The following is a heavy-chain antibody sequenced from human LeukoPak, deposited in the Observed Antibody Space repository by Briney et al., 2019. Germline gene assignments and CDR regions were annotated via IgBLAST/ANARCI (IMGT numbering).Heavy chain of an antibody. J-gene: IGHJ3*02. Sequence: GGSLRLSCAASGFTFTSYAMNWVRQAPGKGLEWVSTISGSGAHSYYPDSVKGRFTISRDNSKNTLYLQMDSLRAEDTAVYYCAKQKGPGITGYDAFDIWGQGTMVTVSS. CDR1: GFTFTSYA. CDR3: AKQKGPGITGYDAFDI. V-gene: IGHV3-23*01. D-gene: IGHD1-20*01. CDR2: ISGSGAHS.